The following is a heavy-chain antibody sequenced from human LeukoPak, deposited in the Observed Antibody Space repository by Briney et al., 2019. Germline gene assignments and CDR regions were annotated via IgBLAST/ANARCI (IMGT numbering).Heavy chain of an antibody. D-gene: IGHD3-22*01. CDR2: IYSDGRT. CDR1: GGSINDFY. Sequence: SETLSLTCSVSGGSINDFYWTWVRQPPGKGLEWIGHIYSDGRTEYSPSLKSRLSLSVDTSKNQISLRLRSVTAADTAVYYCTRLLDNDSSGYPDTFDMWGQGTMVTVSS. CDR3: TRLLDNDSSGYPDTFDM. V-gene: IGHV4-59*01. J-gene: IGHJ3*02.